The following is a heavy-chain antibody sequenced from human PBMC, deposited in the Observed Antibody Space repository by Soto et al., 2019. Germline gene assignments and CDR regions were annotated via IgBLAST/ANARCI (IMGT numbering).Heavy chain of an antibody. V-gene: IGHV6-1*01. D-gene: IGHD3-16*01. J-gene: IGHJ4*02. CDR1: GHSVSGNSAA. Sequence: PSQTLSLTCAISGHSVSGNSAAWNWIRQSPSRGLEWLGRTYYRSKWYNDYSVSVKSRITVTPDTSKNQFSLHLKSVTPEDTAVYYCPREFPYYESNDSYFDYWGQGALVTVSS. CDR2: TYYRSKWYN. CDR3: PREFPYYESNDSYFDY.